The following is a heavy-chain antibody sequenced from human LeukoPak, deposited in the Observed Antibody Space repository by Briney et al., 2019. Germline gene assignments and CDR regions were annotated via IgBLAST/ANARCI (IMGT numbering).Heavy chain of an antibody. CDR3: TTEGYSYGYHSFDI. V-gene: IGHV3-15*01. J-gene: IGHJ3*02. D-gene: IGHD5-18*01. Sequence: GGSLRLSCAASGSTFSSYWMSWVRQTPGKGLEWIGRIRPDGGTTDYAAPVKGRIAISRDDSKNTLYLQMNSLKTEDTAVYFCTTEGYSYGYHSFDIWGQGTMVTVSS. CDR1: GSTFSSYW. CDR2: IRPDGGTT.